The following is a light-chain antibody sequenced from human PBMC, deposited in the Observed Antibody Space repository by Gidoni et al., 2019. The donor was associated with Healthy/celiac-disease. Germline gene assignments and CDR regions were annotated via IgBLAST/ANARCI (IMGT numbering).Light chain of an antibody. V-gene: IGLV2-14*01. CDR1: SSDVGGYNY. CDR3: SSYTSSSTWV. Sequence: QSALTQPASVSGSPGQSITISCTGTSSDVGGYNYVSWYQQHPGKAPKLMIYDVSNRPSGVSNRFSGSKSGNTVSLTISGPQAEDEADYYCSSYTSSSTWVFGGGTKLTVL. CDR2: DVS. J-gene: IGLJ2*01.